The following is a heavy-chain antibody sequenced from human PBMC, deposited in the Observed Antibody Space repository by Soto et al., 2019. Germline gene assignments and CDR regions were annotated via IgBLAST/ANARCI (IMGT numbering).Heavy chain of an antibody. D-gene: IGHD1-1*01. CDR2: ISYDGTIK. Sequence: QVQLVESGGGVVQPGRSLRLSCAASGFTFTPYGMHWVRQVPGQGPEWVAVISYDGTIKHYADSVKGRFTISRDNSNNTLYLEMHSLRTEDTALYYCAKDRAWQAGRYVYGVDVWGQGTTVTVSS. J-gene: IGHJ6*02. V-gene: IGHV3-30*18. CDR1: GFTFTPYG. CDR3: AKDRAWQAGRYVYGVDV.